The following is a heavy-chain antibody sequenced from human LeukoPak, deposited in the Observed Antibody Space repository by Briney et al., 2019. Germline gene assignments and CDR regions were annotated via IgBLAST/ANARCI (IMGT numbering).Heavy chain of an antibody. D-gene: IGHD4-11*01. Sequence: GGSLRLSCAASGFTFSSYSMNWVRQAPGKGLEWVSSISSSSSYIYYADSVKGRFTISRDNAKNSLYLQMNSLRAEDTAVYYCARVSSNYERWFDPWGQGTLVTVSS. V-gene: IGHV3-21*01. CDR2: ISSSSSYI. CDR1: GFTFSSYS. J-gene: IGHJ5*02. CDR3: ARVSSNYERWFDP.